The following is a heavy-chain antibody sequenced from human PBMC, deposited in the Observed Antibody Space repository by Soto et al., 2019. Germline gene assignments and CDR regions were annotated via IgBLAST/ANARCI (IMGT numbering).Heavy chain of an antibody. Sequence: GGSLRLSCAASGFSFTNQDMHWVRQAPGKGLEWVAVIWYDGTNKYYADSVKGRFTISRDNSNNTLYLQMNSLRAEDTAVYYCARDGRPSGSYLHYYYYGMDVWGQGTTVTVSS. J-gene: IGHJ6*02. CDR2: IWYDGTNK. CDR1: GFSFTNQD. CDR3: ARDGRPSGSYLHYYYYGMDV. V-gene: IGHV3-33*01. D-gene: IGHD1-26*01.